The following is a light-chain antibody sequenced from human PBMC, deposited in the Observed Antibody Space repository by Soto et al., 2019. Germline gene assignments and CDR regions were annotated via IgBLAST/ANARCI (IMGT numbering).Light chain of an antibody. CDR1: SSNIGTND. J-gene: IGLJ2*01. V-gene: IGLV1-47*01. CDR3: AAWDDSLSGVV. CDR2: RSN. Sequence: QSVLTQPPSASGTPGQGVTISCSGSSSNIGTNDVYWYQHHPGTAPKLLMYRSNQRSSGVPDRFSGSKSGTSASLAISGLRSEDETYYYCAAWDDSLSGVVFGGGTKLTVL.